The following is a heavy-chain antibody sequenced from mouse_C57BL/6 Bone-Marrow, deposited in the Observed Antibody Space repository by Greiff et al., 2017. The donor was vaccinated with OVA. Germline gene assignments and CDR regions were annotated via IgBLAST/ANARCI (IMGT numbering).Heavy chain of an antibody. V-gene: IGHV5-4*01. CDR1: GFTFSSYA. J-gene: IGHJ3*01. Sequence: EVKLMESGGGLVKPGGSLKLSCAASGFTFSSYAMSWVRQTPEKRLVWVATISDGGSYTYYPDNVKGRFTISRDNAKNNLYLQMSHLKSEDTAMYYCARDRWLKVLFAYWGQGTLVTVSA. CDR2: ISDGGSYT. CDR3: ARDRWLKVLFAY. D-gene: IGHD1-1*02.